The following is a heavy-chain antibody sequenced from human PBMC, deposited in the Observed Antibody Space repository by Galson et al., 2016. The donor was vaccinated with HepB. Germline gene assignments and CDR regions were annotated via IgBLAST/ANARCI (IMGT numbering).Heavy chain of an antibody. Sequence: SLRLSSAAFGFISSKFAMSWVRQAPGKGLGWVSSMSASGGRFSDDSVKGRFTISRDNFKDMVYLQQNSLRAEDTALYYCVKVPVASGRMPIDYWGQGTLVIVSS. D-gene: IGHD6-19*01. CDR3: VKVPVASGRMPIDY. CDR1: GFISSKFA. J-gene: IGHJ4*02. V-gene: IGHV3-23*01. CDR2: MSASGGR.